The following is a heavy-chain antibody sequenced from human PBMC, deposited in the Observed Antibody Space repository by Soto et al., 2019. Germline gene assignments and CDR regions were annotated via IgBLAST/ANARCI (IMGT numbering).Heavy chain of an antibody. CDR3: ASHHSSAWLYFDS. D-gene: IGHD6-19*01. CDR1: GFTVSGND. J-gene: IGHJ4*02. CDR2: IGSSGRAI. Sequence: QLQLLESGGDLVKPGGSLRLSCAASGFTVSGNDLSWIRQAPGKGLEWVSSIGSSGRAIYYAASVKGRFTISRDNTKDSLYLHMSSLRAEDTAIYYSASHHSSAWLYFDSWGQGTLVTVSS. V-gene: IGHV3-11*01.